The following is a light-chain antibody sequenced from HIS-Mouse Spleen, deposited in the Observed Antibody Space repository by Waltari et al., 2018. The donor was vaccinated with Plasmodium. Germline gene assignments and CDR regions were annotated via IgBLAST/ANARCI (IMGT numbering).Light chain of an antibody. Sequence: SYELTQPPSVSVSPGQTARNTCSGVALPNKYAYWYQQKSGHAPVLVIYEDSKRPSGIPERFSGSSSGTMATLTISGAQVEDEADYYCYSTDSSGNHRVFGGGTKLTVL. CDR1: ALPNKY. V-gene: IGLV3-10*01. CDR2: EDS. J-gene: IGLJ3*02. CDR3: YSTDSSGNHRV.